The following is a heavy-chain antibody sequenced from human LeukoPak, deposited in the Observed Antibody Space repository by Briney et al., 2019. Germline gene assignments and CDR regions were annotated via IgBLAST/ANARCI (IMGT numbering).Heavy chain of an antibody. CDR1: GYTFTSYD. CDR3: ARVRYFDWLLAFDP. Sequence: ASVKVFCKASGYTFTSYDINWVRQATGQGLEWMGWMNPNSGNTGYAQKFQGRVTMTRNTSISTAYMELSSLRSEDTAMYYCARVRYFDWLLAFDPWGQGTLVTVSS. D-gene: IGHD3-9*01. V-gene: IGHV1-8*01. CDR2: MNPNSGNT. J-gene: IGHJ5*02.